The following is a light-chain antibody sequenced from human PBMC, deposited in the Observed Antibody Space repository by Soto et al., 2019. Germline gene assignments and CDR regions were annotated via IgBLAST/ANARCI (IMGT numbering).Light chain of an antibody. V-gene: IGKV3-11*01. CDR1: QSVSSY. Sequence: IVLTQSPATLPLSPGERATLSCRASQSVSSYLAWYQQKPGQAPRLLIYDASNRATGIPARFSGSGSGTDFTLTISSLEPEDFAVYYCQQRSNWPPRITFGQGTRLEIK. CDR3: QQRSNWPPRIT. CDR2: DAS. J-gene: IGKJ5*01.